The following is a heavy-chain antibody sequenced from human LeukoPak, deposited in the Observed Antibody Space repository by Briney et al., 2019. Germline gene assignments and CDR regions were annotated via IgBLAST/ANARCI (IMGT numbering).Heavy chain of an antibody. D-gene: IGHD2-2*01. CDR1: GFTFSSYA. J-gene: IGHJ4*02. CDR3: ARDRARIVVVPTGSDY. Sequence: GGSLRLSCAASGFTFSSYAMHWVRQAPGKGLEWVAVISYDGSNKYYADSVRGRFTISRDNSKNTLYLQMNSLRAEDTAVYYCARDRARIVVVPTGSDYWGQGTLVTVSS. V-gene: IGHV3-30-3*01. CDR2: ISYDGSNK.